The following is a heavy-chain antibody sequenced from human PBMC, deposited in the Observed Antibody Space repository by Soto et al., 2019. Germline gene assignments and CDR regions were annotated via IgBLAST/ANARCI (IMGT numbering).Heavy chain of an antibody. CDR1: GFSFNTSG. J-gene: IGHJ6*02. CDR3: ATKVRVTNYLYYGMDV. CDR2: IAFDGSQE. Sequence: GGSLRLSCAASGFSFNTSGMHWVRQAPGKGLEWVAVIAFDGSQEFYGDSVRGRFTISRDNSKNTLFLQMKSLTPEDTAVYYCATKVRVTNYLYYGMDVWGQGTTVTVSS. V-gene: IGHV3-30*03. D-gene: IGHD2-21*02.